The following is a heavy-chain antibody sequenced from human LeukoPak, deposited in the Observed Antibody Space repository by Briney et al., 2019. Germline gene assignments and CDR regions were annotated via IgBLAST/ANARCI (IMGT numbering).Heavy chain of an antibody. D-gene: IGHD1-1*01. V-gene: IGHV1-2*04. CDR3: ARGLSYSWIHPRWFDY. CDR2: INPNSGGT. Sequence: ASLTVSCKASGDAFTGYYMHWVRQAPGQGLEWMGWINPNSGGTNYAQKFQGWVTMTRDTSISTAYMELSRLRSDDTAVYYCARGLSYSWIHPRWFDYWGQGTLVTVSS. CDR1: GDAFTGYY. J-gene: IGHJ4*02.